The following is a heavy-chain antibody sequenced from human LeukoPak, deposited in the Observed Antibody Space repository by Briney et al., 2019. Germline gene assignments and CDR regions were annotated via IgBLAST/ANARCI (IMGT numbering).Heavy chain of an antibody. CDR2: IYYSGST. CDR1: GGSISSGDYY. J-gene: IGHJ5*02. CDR3: ARDIAGTTWGWFDP. D-gene: IGHD1-7*01. Sequence: SQTLSLTCTVSGGSISSGDYYWSWIRQPPGKGLEWIGYIYYSGSTYYNPSLESRVTISVDTSKNQFSLKLSSVTAADTAVYYCARDIAGTTWGWFDPWGQGTPVTVSS. V-gene: IGHV4-30-4*01.